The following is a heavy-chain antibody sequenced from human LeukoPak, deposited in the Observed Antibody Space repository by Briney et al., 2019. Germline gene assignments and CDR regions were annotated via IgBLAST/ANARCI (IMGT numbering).Heavy chain of an antibody. CDR1: GFTFSSYA. CDR3: AKGRSPDIVGATLVDY. D-gene: IGHD1-26*01. J-gene: IGHJ4*02. CDR2: ISGSGGST. V-gene: IGHV3-23*01. Sequence: GGSLRLSCAASGFTFSSYAMSWVRQAPGKGLEWVSAISGSGGSTYYADSVKGRFTISRDNSKNTLYLQMNSLRAEDTAVYYCAKGRSPDIVGATLVDYWGQGTLVTVSS.